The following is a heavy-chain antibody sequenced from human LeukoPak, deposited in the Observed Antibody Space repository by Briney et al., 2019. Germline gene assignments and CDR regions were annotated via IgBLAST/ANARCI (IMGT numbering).Heavy chain of an antibody. J-gene: IGHJ4*02. CDR2: VNPNSGDT. V-gene: IGHV1-2*02. CDR3: ARGTGILGHYFDY. CDR1: GYTFTGYY. D-gene: IGHD3-9*01. Sequence: ASVKVSCKASGYTFTGYYIHWVRQAPGQGLEWMGWVNPNSGDTKYAQKFQDSVTMTRDTSISTAYMELSRLRSDDTAVYYCARGTGILGHYFDYWGQGTLVTVSS.